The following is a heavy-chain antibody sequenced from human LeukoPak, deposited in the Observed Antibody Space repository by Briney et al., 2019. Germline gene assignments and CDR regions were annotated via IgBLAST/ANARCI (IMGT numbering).Heavy chain of an antibody. J-gene: IGHJ4*02. CDR2: IRYDGSNK. CDR3: AKPLMTTVTSHLFDY. V-gene: IGHV3-30*02. CDR1: GFTFSSYG. Sequence: PGGSLRLSCAASGFTFSSYGMHWVRQAPGKGLEWVAFIRYDGSNKYYADSVKGRFTISRDNSKNTLYLQMNSLRAEDTAVYYCAKPLMTTVTSHLFDYWGQGTLVTVSS. D-gene: IGHD4-17*01.